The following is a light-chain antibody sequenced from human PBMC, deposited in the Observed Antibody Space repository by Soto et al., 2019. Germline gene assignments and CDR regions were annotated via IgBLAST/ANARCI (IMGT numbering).Light chain of an antibody. CDR3: GTWDSSLSAVV. V-gene: IGLV1-51*02. CDR1: SSNIGNNY. J-gene: IGLJ2*01. CDR2: ENN. Sequence: QSALTQPPSVSAAPGQKVTISCSGCSSNIGNNYVSWYQQLPGTAPKLLIYENNKRPSGIPDRFSGSKSGTSATLGITGLQTGDEADYYCGTWDSSLSAVVFGGGTKLTVL.